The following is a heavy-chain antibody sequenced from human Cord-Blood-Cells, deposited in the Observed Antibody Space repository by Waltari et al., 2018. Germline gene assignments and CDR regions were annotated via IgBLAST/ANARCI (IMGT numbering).Heavy chain of an antibody. CDR3: ASITGTTFAFDI. J-gene: IGHJ3*02. V-gene: IGHV4-59*11. CDR2: IYYSGST. D-gene: IGHD1-7*01. Sequence: QVQLQESGPGLVKPSETLSLTCTVSGGSISSHYLSWIRQPPGKGLEWIGYIYYSGSTNYNPSLKSRVTISVDTSKNQFSLKLSSVTAADTAVYYCASITGTTFAFDIWGQGTMVTVSS. CDR1: GGSISSHY.